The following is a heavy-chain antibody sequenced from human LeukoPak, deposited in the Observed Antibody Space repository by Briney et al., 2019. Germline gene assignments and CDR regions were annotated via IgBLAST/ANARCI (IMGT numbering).Heavy chain of an antibody. J-gene: IGHJ4*02. CDR3: AREMVRGIRWLDN. V-gene: IGHV1-8*01. CDR1: GYTFTSYD. D-gene: IGHD3-10*01. Sequence: ASVTVSCTASGYTFTSYDMSWVRQAPGQGLEWMGWMNPNSGNTGYAQKFTARVTMTSTTSISTAYLELTSLRSEDTAVYYCAREMVRGIRWLDNWGQGTLVTVSS. CDR2: MNPNSGNT.